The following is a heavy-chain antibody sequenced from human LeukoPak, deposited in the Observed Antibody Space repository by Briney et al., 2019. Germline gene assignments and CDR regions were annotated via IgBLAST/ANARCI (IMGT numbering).Heavy chain of an antibody. Sequence: GGSLRLSCAASGFTVSSNYMSWVRQAPGKGLEWVSVIYSGGNTYYADSVEGRFTISRDNSKNTLYLQMNGLRAEDTAVYYCARVGGSSYNYWGQGTLVTVSS. CDR1: GFTVSSNY. D-gene: IGHD1-26*01. V-gene: IGHV3-53*01. CDR2: IYSGGNT. CDR3: ARVGGSSYNY. J-gene: IGHJ4*02.